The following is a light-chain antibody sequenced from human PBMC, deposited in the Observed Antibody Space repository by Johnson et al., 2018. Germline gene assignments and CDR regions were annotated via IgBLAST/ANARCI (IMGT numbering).Light chain of an antibody. J-gene: IGLJ1*01. CDR1: SSNIGNNY. V-gene: IGLV1-51*02. Sequence: QSVLTQPPSVSAAPGQKVTISCSGSSSNIGNNYVSWYQQLPGTAPKLLIYENNKRPSGIPDRFSGSKSGTSATLGITGLQTVDEADYYCGTWASSLSAGNVFGTVTKVPGL. CDR3: GTWASSLSAGNV. CDR2: ENN.